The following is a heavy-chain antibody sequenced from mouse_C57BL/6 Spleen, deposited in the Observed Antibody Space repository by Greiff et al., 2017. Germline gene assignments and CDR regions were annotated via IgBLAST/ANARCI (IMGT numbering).Heavy chain of an antibody. J-gene: IGHJ4*01. CDR1: GYTFTSYW. V-gene: IGHV1-69*01. D-gene: IGHD1-1*02. CDR3: ARLLWDY. Sequence: QVQLQQPGAELVMPGASVKLSCTASGYTFTSYWMHWVKQRPGQGLEWIGEIDPTDSYTNYNQKFKVKSTLTIDKSSSTAYMQLSSLTSEYSAVYYCARLLWDYWGQGTSVTVSS. CDR2: IDPTDSYT.